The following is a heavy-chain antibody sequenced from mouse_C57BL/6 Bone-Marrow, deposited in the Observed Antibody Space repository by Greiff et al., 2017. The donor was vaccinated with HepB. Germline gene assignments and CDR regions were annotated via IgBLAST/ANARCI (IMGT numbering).Heavy chain of an antibody. CDR3: ARKVYDGYYDWFAY. CDR2: IYPRSGNT. CDR1: GYTFTSYG. Sequence: QVQLQQSGAELARPGASVKLSCKASGYTFTSYGISWVKQRTGQGLEWIGEIYPRSGNTYYNEKFKGKATLTADKSSSTAYMELRSLTSEDSAVYFCARKVYDGYYDWFAYWGQGTLVTVSA. V-gene: IGHV1-81*01. D-gene: IGHD2-3*01. J-gene: IGHJ3*01.